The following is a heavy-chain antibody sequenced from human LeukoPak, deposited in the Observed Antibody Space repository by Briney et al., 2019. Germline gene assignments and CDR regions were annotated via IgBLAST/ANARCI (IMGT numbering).Heavy chain of an antibody. J-gene: IGHJ4*02. D-gene: IGHD3-22*01. V-gene: IGHV3-7*01. Sequence: GGSLRLSCATSGFTFNTYWMNWVRQAPGKGLEWVANIKQDGSEKYYVDSVKGRFTISRDNAKNSLYLQMNSLRAEDTAVYYCGSSSGLRYFDYWGQGTLVTVSS. CDR1: GFTFNTYW. CDR2: IKQDGSEK. CDR3: GSSSGLRYFDY.